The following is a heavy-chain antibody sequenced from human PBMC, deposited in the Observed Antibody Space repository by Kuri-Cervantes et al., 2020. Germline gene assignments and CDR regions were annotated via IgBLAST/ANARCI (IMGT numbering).Heavy chain of an antibody. Sequence: GGSLRFSCAASGFTFSSYGMHWVRQAPGKGLEWVAVIWYDGSNKYYADSVKGRFTISRDNSKNTLYLQMNSLRAEDTAVYYCERQVDGGSCDYWGQGTLVTVSS. J-gene: IGHJ4*02. CDR3: ERQVDGGSCDY. CDR1: GFTFSSYG. V-gene: IGHV3-33*01. CDR2: IWYDGSNK. D-gene: IGHD2-15*01.